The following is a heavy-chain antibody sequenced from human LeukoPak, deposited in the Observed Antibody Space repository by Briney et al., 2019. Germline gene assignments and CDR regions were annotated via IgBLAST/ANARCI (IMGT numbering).Heavy chain of an antibody. CDR1: GFTFSSYG. V-gene: IGHV3-23*01. CDR2: ISGSGTNT. J-gene: IGHJ4*02. Sequence: PGGSLRLSCAASGFTFSSYGMSWVRQAPGKGLEWVSAISGSGTNTFYADSVKGRFTISRDNSMTTLYLQMNSLRAEDTAVYHCARKNGPLDYWGQGTLVTVSS. CDR3: ARKNGPLDY. D-gene: IGHD2-8*01.